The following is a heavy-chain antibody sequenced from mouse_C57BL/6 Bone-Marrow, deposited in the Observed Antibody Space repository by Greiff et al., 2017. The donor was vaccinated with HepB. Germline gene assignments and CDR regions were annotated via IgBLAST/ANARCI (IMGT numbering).Heavy chain of an antibody. Sequence: EVHLVESGGGLVQPGGSLKLSCAASGFTFSDYYMYWVRQTPEKRLEWVAYISNGGGSTYYPDTVKGRFTISRDNAKNTLYLQMSRLKSEDTAMYYCARHHYYYGSSSWFAYWGQGTLVTVSA. J-gene: IGHJ3*01. D-gene: IGHD1-1*01. V-gene: IGHV5-12*01. CDR1: GFTFSDYY. CDR3: ARHHYYYGSSSWFAY. CDR2: ISNGGGST.